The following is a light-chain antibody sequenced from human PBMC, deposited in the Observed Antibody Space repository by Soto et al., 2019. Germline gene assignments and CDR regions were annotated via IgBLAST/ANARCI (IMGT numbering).Light chain of an antibody. Sequence: QSVLTQPPSASGTPGRRVTISCSGSSSNIGSFTVNWYQQLPGTAPKLVMYSNNQRPSGVPDRFSGSKSGTSASLAISGLQSEDEADYYCAAWEDSLNGVLFGGGTKLTVL. J-gene: IGLJ2*01. CDR2: SNN. CDR1: SSNIGSFT. V-gene: IGLV1-44*01. CDR3: AAWEDSLNGVL.